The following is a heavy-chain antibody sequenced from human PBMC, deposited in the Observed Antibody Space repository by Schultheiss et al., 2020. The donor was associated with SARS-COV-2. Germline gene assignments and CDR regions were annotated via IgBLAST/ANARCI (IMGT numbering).Heavy chain of an antibody. Sequence: SVKVSCKASGGTFSSYTISWVRQAPGQGLEWMGRIIPILNIANYAQKFQGRVTITADKSTSTVFMELSSLRSEDTALYYCARSHLPTSWYYFDYWGQGTLVTVS. CDR2: IIPILNIA. V-gene: IGHV1-69*02. J-gene: IGHJ4*02. CDR1: GGTFSSYT. CDR3: ARSHLPTSWYYFDY. D-gene: IGHD2-2*01.